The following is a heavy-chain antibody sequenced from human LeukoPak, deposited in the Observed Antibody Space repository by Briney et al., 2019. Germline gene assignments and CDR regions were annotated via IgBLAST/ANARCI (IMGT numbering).Heavy chain of an antibody. Sequence: GGSLRLSCAASGFTFSDHYMDWVRQAPGKGLEWVGRIRNKANSLTTEYAASVKDRFTISRDDSKNSLYLQMNSLKTEDTAVYYCVTVSSFDYWGQGTLVTVSS. CDR1: GFTFSDHY. CDR3: VTVSSFDY. J-gene: IGHJ4*02. V-gene: IGHV3-72*01. CDR2: IRNKANSLTT.